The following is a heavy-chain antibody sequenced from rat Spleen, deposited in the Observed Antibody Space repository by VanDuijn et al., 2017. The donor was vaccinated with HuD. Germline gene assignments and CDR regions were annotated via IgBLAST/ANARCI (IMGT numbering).Heavy chain of an antibody. CDR3: TRSMGITYFDY. V-gene: IGHV5-17*01. J-gene: IGHJ2*01. D-gene: IGHD1-9*01. CDR2: INHDGRST. Sequence: EVQLVESGGGLVQPGRSLKLSCAASGFTFSDYAMAWVRQAPKKGLEWVANINHDGRSTYYRDSVKGRFTISRDNAKSTLYLQMNSLRSEDTATYYCTRSMGITYFDYWGQGVMVTVSS. CDR1: GFTFSDYA.